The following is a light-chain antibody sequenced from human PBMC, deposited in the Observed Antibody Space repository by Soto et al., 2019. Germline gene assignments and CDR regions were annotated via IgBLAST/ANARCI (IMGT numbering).Light chain of an antibody. V-gene: IGLV2-11*01. CDR1: SSDVGGYNY. J-gene: IGLJ7*01. CDR3: QSYDSSLSGPV. CDR2: DVS. Sequence: QSALTQPRSVSGSPGQSVTISCTGTSSDVGGYNYVSWYQQHPGKAPKLMIYDVSKRPSGVPDRFSGSKSGNTASLTISGLQAEDEADYYCQSYDSSLSGPVFGGGTQLTVL.